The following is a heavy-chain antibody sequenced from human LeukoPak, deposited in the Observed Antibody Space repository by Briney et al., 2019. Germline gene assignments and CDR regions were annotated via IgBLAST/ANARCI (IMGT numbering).Heavy chain of an antibody. D-gene: IGHD1-14*01. Sequence: GGSLRLSCVASGFTFSSYWMHWVRQAPGKGLVWVSRINSDGSSISYADSVKGRFTISRDNAKNTLYLQMNSLRAEDTAVYYCARDGIYYGMDVWGQGTTVTVSS. CDR3: ARDGIYYGMDV. CDR1: GFTFSSYW. V-gene: IGHV3-74*01. J-gene: IGHJ6*02. CDR2: INSDGSSI.